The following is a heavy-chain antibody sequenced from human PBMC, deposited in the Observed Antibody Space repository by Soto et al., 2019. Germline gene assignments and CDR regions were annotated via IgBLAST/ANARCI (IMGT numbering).Heavy chain of an antibody. Sequence: GGSLRLSCEASGFTFSSYGLHWFRQAPGKGLEWVAIIWYDGSNKYNEESVKGRFTISRDNSKNTLYLKRNSLRAEVTALYYCARGHGLFSSFDTWGQETPVT. D-gene: IGHD3-22*01. CDR1: GFTFSSYG. J-gene: IGHJ4*02. CDR2: IWYDGSNK. CDR3: ARGHGLFSSFDT. V-gene: IGHV3-33*01.